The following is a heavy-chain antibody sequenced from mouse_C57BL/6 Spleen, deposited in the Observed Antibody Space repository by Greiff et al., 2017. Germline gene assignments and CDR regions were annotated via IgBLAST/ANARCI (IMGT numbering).Heavy chain of an antibody. CDR2: INYDGSST. CDR1: GFTFSDYY. Sequence: EVKLVESEGGLVQPGSSMKLSCTASGFTFSDYYMAWVRQVPEKGLEWVANINYDGSSTYYLESLKSRFIISRDNAKNILYLQMSSLKSEDTATYNCARDRNYYRNWGAMDDWGQGASVTVAS. CDR3: ARDRNYYRNWGAMDD. J-gene: IGHJ4*01. V-gene: IGHV5-16*01. D-gene: IGHD2-1*01.